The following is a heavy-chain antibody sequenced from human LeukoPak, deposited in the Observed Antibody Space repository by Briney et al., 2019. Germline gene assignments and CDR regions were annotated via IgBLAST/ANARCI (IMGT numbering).Heavy chain of an antibody. CDR1: GPTFSSYG. Sequence: PGRSLRLSRAPSGPTFSSYGMHSVRHAPGKGLEWVAFIRYGVSNKNYADSVKGRFTISRDNSKHTLDLQMNSLRAEDTAVYYGAKDLRVVAVTAPGCWGQGTQGPVSS. CDR2: IRYGVSNK. J-gene: IGHJ4*02. D-gene: IGHD2-15*01. V-gene: IGHV3-30*02. CDR3: AKDLRVVAVTAPGC.